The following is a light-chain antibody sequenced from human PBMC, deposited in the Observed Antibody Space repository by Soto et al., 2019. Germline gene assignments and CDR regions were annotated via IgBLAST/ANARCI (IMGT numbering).Light chain of an antibody. Sequence: SVLTQPPSGSGTPGQRVTISCSGSSSNIGSNTVNWYQQLPGTAPKLLIYGNSQRPSGVPDRFSGSKSGTSASLAISGLQSEDEADYYCGAWDDRLNGFYVFGTGTKVTVL. CDR1: SSNIGSNT. V-gene: IGLV1-44*01. J-gene: IGLJ1*01. CDR2: GNS. CDR3: GAWDDRLNGFYV.